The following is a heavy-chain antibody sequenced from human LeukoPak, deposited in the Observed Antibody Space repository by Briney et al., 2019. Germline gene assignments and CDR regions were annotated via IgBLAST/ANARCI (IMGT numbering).Heavy chain of an antibody. CDR1: GFTFSGSA. Sequence: GGSLRLSCAASGFTFSGSAMHWVRQASGKGLEWVGRIRSKANSYATAYAASVKGRFTISRDDSKNAAYLQMNSLKTEDTAVYYCTRSGVQYCSSTSCPYYYYYYMDVWGKGTTVTVSS. CDR3: TRSGVQYCSSTSCPYYYYYYMDV. J-gene: IGHJ6*03. D-gene: IGHD2-2*01. CDR2: IRSKANSYAT. V-gene: IGHV3-73*01.